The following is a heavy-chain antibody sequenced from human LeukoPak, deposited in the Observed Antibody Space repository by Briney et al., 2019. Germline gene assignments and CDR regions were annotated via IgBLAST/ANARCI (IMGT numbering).Heavy chain of an antibody. CDR1: GGSLSGYY. D-gene: IGHD3-16*01. V-gene: IGHV4-34*01. CDR3: ASSGLIRAHDY. J-gene: IGHJ4*02. CDR2: INHSGST. Sequence: SETLSLTCAVYGGSLSGYYWSWIRQPPGKGLEWIGEINHSGSTNYNPSLKSRVTISVDTSKNQFSLKLSSVTAADTAVYYCASSGLIRAHDYWGQGTLVTVSS.